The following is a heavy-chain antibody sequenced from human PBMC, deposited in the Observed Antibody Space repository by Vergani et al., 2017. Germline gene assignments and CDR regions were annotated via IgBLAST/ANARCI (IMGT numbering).Heavy chain of an antibody. J-gene: IGHJ4*02. CDR2: ISGSGGST. Sequence: VQLVESGGGVVQPGRSLRLSCAASGFTFSSYAMSWVRQAPGKGLEWVSAISGSGGSTYYADSVKGRFTISRDNSKNTLYLQMNSLRAEDTAVYYCARGLEIVATTNPLYWGQGTLVTVSS. CDR1: GFTFSSYA. D-gene: IGHD5-12*01. CDR3: ARGLEIVATTNPLY. V-gene: IGHV3-23*04.